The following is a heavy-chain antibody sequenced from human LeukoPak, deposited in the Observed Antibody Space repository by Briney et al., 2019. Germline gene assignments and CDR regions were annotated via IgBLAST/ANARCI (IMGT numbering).Heavy chain of an antibody. CDR3: ARAELISSWTTPMDYFDY. D-gene: IGHD1-14*01. CDR2: INTNTGNP. CDR1: GYTFTSYA. V-gene: IGHV7-4-1*02. J-gene: IGHJ4*02. Sequence: VASVKVSCKASGYTFTSYAMNWVRQAPGQGLEWMGWINTNTGNPTYAQGFTGRFVFSLDTSVSTAYLQISSLKAEDTAVYYRARAELISSWTTPMDYFDYWGQGTLVTVSS.